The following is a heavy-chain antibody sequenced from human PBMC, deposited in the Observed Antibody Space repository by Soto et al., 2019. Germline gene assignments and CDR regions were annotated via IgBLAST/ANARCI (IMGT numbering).Heavy chain of an antibody. CDR2: ISTYNGNT. Sequence: QVQLVQSGAEVKKPGASVKVSCKASGYTFTSYGISWVRQAPGQGPEWMGRISTYNGNTNYVQKLQGRVTMTTDTSTNTAYMELRSLRYEDTAVYYCARDHGYSTTWHQAFDIWGQGTMVTVSS. CDR3: ARDHGYSTTWHQAFDI. V-gene: IGHV1-18*01. D-gene: IGHD6-13*01. CDR1: GYTFTSYG. J-gene: IGHJ3*02.